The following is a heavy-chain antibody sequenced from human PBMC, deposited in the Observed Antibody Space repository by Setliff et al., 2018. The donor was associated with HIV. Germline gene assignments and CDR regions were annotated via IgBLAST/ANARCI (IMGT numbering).Heavy chain of an antibody. Sequence: SETLSLTCSVSGGSMSTYYWSWIRQPAGKGLEWIGRIYSSGSTIYNPSLRSRVTMSVDTSKSQLSLKLTSVTAADTAVYYCARWMTSRINRRHLRGDWFGGYFDHWGQGTPVTVSS. CDR2: IYSSGST. CDR3: ARWMTSRINRRHLRGDWFGGYFDH. J-gene: IGHJ4*02. D-gene: IGHD3-10*01. V-gene: IGHV4-4*07. CDR1: GGSMSTYY.